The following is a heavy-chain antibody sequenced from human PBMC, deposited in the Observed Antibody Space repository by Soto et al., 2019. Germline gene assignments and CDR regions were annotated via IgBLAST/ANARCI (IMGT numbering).Heavy chain of an antibody. CDR2: ILFDGNKK. CDR3: AKDGSQPLSGRYLSS. Sequence: QVQLVESGGGVVRPGRSLRLSCSASGFIFSDYAMHWVRQAPGKGMEWVAVILFDGNKKYYADSVKCRFTISRDNSKNTLYLQLNSLRAEDTAVYYCAKDGSQPLSGRYLSSWGQGSLVTVSS. V-gene: IGHV3-30*18. D-gene: IGHD1-26*01. CDR1: GFIFSDYA. J-gene: IGHJ5*02.